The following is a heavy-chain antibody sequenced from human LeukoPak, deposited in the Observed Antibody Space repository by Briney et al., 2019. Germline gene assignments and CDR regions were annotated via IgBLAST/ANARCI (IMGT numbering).Heavy chain of an antibody. V-gene: IGHV1-2*02. J-gene: IGHJ6*04. CDR2: INPNSGGT. CDR1: GYTFTGYF. CDR3: ARASVLRYLAV. D-gene: IGHD3-9*01. Sequence: ASVKVSCKASGYTFTGYFMHWVRQAPGQGLEWMGWINPNSGGTNYAQKLQDRVTMTRDTSISTAYMELSSLRSDDTAVYYCARASVLRYLAVWGEGTTVTVSS.